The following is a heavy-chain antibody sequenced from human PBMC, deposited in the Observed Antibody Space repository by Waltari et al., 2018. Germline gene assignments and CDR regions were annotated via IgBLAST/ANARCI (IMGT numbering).Heavy chain of an antibody. V-gene: IGHV1-18*01. Sequence: QLVQSGPEVKKPGASVKVSCKGSGYIFSNYGVTWVGQAPGQGLEWMGWISGYNGDAKYEEKFEGRVTMTRDTSTSTAYMEIRGLRSDDTALYFCARDDVDSSAFGGFWGQGTQVTVSS. CDR2: ISGYNGDA. CDR1: GYIFSNYG. J-gene: IGHJ4*02. D-gene: IGHD3-16*01. CDR3: ARDDVDSSAFGGF.